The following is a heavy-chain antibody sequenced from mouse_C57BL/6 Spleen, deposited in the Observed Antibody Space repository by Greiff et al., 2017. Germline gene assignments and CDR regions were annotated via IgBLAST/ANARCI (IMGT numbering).Heavy chain of an antibody. CDR1: GYTFTSYW. Sequence: QVQLQQPGAELVRPGTSVKLSCKASGYTFTSYWMHWVKQRPGQGLEWIGVIAPSDSYTNYNQKFKGKATLTVDTSSSTAYMQLSSLTSEDSAVYYCARGNGYLIFFDYWGQGTTLTVSS. V-gene: IGHV1-59*01. D-gene: IGHD2-3*01. J-gene: IGHJ2*01. CDR3: ARGNGYLIFFDY. CDR2: IAPSDSYT.